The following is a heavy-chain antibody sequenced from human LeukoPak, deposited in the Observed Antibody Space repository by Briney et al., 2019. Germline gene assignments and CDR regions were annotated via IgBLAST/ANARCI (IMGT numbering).Heavy chain of an antibody. CDR3: ARDRSIAAALYYYYGMDV. V-gene: IGHV3-11*01. J-gene: IGHJ6*02. CDR2: ISSSGSTI. Sequence: GGSLRLSCAASGFTFSDYYMSWIRQAPGKGLEWVSYISSSGSTIYYADSVKGRFTISRDNAKNSLYLQMNSLRAEDTAVYYCARDRSIAAALYYYYGMDVWGQGTTATVSS. CDR1: GFTFSDYY. D-gene: IGHD6-25*01.